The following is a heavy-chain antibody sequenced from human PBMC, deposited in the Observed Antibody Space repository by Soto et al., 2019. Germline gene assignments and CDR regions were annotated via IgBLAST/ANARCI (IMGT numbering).Heavy chain of an antibody. V-gene: IGHV4-59*01. J-gene: IGHJ5*02. CDR1: GGSISSYY. D-gene: IGHD3-10*01. CDR3: AVARALWFGEPHNWFDP. CDR2: IYYSGST. Sequence: SEPLSLTCTVSGGSISSYYWSWIRQPPGKGLEWIGYIYYSGSTNYNPSLKSRVTISVDTSKNQFSLKLSSVTAADTAVYYCAVARALWFGEPHNWFDPWGQGTLVTVSS.